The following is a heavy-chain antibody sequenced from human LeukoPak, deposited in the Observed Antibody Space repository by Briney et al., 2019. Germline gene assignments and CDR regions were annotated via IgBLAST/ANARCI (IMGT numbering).Heavy chain of an antibody. Sequence: SSETLSLTCAVSGASVSGGGNSWSWIRQPPGKGLEWIGWFSHTGSTYYNPSLKSRVTISVDRSNNQFSLKLSSVTAADTAVYYCARVFVSWVWSGYYDGWFDPWGQGTLVTVSS. V-gene: IGHV4-30-2*01. CDR2: FSHTGST. CDR1: GASVSGGGNS. D-gene: IGHD3-3*01. J-gene: IGHJ5*02. CDR3: ARVFVSWVWSGYYDGWFDP.